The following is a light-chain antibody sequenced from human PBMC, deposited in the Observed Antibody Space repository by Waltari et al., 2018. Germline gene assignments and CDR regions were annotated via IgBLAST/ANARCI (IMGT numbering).Light chain of an antibody. Sequence: DIQMTQSPSTLSASIGDRVTITCRASQNVDTWLAWYQQKPGKAPKLLVYKTSTLQSGVPSRVSGSGSGTHFTLTISSLQPDDFATYYCQQYNTYWTFGQGTKVE. CDR1: QNVDTW. V-gene: IGKV1-5*03. J-gene: IGKJ1*01. CDR3: QQYNTYWT. CDR2: KTS.